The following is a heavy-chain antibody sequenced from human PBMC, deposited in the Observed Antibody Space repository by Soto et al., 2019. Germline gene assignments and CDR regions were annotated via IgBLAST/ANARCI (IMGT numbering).Heavy chain of an antibody. Sequence: GGSLGLSCAASGFTFSSYSMSWVRQAPGKGLEWVSAISGSGGSTYYADSVKGRFTISRDNSKNTLYLQMNSLRAEDTAVYYCAKGVDYGDYPEYFQHWGQGTLVTVSS. D-gene: IGHD4-17*01. CDR3: AKGVDYGDYPEYFQH. CDR2: ISGSGGST. V-gene: IGHV3-23*01. CDR1: GFTFSSYS. J-gene: IGHJ1*01.